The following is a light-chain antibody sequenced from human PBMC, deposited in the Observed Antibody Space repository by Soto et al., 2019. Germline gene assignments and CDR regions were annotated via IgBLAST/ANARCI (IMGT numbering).Light chain of an antibody. Sequence: LTQPASASGSPGQSITISCTGTNSDVGGYNYVSWYQQHPGKAPRVIIYNVSNRPSGLSSRFSGSKSGSTASLTISGLQADDEADYYCSSYTSGSTLVFGGGTKLTVL. V-gene: IGLV2-14*03. CDR2: NVS. CDR3: SSYTSGSTLV. J-gene: IGLJ3*02. CDR1: NSDVGGYNY.